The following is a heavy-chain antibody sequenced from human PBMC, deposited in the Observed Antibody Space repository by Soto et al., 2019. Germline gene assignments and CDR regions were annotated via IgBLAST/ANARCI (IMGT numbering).Heavy chain of an antibody. D-gene: IGHD6-19*01. CDR1: GGSISSGGYY. CDR2: IYYSGST. J-gene: IGHJ4*02. Sequence: PSETLSLTCTVSGGSISSGGYYWSWIRQHPGKGLEWIGYIYYSGSTYYNPSLKSRVTISVDTSKNQFSLKLSSVTAADTAVYYCARDDRAVAGTAAFDYWGQGTLVTVLL. CDR3: ARDDRAVAGTAAFDY. V-gene: IGHV4-31*03.